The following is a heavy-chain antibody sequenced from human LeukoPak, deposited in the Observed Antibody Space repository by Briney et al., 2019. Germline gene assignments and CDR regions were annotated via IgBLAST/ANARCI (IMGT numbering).Heavy chain of an antibody. CDR3: ARDYYDSSESYYGMDV. V-gene: IGHV4-61*08. CDR1: GGSISSGGYY. CDR2: IYESGRT. J-gene: IGHJ6*02. D-gene: IGHD3-22*01. Sequence: SETLSLTCTVSGGSISSGGYYWSWSRQPPGKGMEWVGYIYESGRTNYNPSLKSRVTISVDTSKNQFSLKLSSVTAADTAVYYCARDYYDSSESYYGMDVWGQGTTVTVSS.